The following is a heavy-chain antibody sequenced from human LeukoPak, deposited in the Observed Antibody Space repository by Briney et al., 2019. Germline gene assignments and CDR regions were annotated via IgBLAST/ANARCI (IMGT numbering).Heavy chain of an antibody. D-gene: IGHD6-13*01. CDR2: IYYSGST. V-gene: IGHV4-38-2*02. CDR3: ARDGIAAAGTGSWYFDL. Sequence: SETLSLTCTVSGYSISSGYYWGWIRQPPGKGLEWIGSIYYSGSTYYNPSLKSRVTISVDTSKNQFSLKLSSVTAADTAVYYCARDGIAAAGTGSWYFDLWGRGTLVTVSS. CDR1: GYSISSGYY. J-gene: IGHJ2*01.